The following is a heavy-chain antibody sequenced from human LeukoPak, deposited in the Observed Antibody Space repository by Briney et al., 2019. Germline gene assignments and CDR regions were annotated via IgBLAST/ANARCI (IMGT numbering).Heavy chain of an antibody. J-gene: IGHJ4*02. Sequence: PSETLSLTCTVSGGSVSSSSYYWGWIRQPPGKGLEWIGTVYYSGTTYYNPSPKSRVTISVDTSKNQFSLRLRSVTASDTAVYYCARRLATIPFDYWGQGTLVTVSS. CDR3: ARRLATIPFDY. V-gene: IGHV4-39*01. D-gene: IGHD5-24*01. CDR2: VYYSGTT. CDR1: GGSVSSSSYY.